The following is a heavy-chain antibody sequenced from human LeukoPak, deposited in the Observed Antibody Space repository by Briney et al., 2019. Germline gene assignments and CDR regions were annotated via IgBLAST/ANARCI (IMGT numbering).Heavy chain of an antibody. V-gene: IGHV3-13*03. D-gene: IGHD3-10*01. CDR3: AREDSTRSGVRELDY. CDR2: IGTAGDT. Sequence: GGSLRLSCAACGFTFSSYDMHWVRQATGKGLEWVSAIGTAGDTYYPGSVKGQFTISRENAKNSLYLQMNSLRAGDTAVYYCAREDSTRSGVRELDYWGQGILVTVSS. J-gene: IGHJ4*02. CDR1: GFTFSSYD.